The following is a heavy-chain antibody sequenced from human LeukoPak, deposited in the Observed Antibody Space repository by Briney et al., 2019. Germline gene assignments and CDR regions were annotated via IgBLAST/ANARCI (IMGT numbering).Heavy chain of an antibody. J-gene: IGHJ4*02. CDR2: INPKRGDT. CDR3: ARDCGMVGGTVGDY. D-gene: IGHD1-26*01. V-gene: IGHV1-2*02. Sequence: GASVKVSCKTSGFTFTGYYIHWLRQAPGQGLEWMGWINPKRGDTNYAPKLQGRVTLTRDTSIRTAYMDLSSLRPDDTAPYYFARDCGMVGGTVGDYWGQGTLVTVSS. CDR1: GFTFTGYY.